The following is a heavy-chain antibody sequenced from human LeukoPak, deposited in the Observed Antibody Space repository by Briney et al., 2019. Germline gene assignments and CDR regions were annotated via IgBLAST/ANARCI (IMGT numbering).Heavy chain of an antibody. V-gene: IGHV4-30-2*01. D-gene: IGHD3-22*01. CDR3: ARYYYDARWFDP. Sequence: NPSETLSLTCIVSGGSFSGGGYSWSWIRQPAGRGLEWIGYIYENGGTYYNPSLMSRLTISIDTSKTQFSLRLTSVTAADTAVYYCARYYYDARWFDPWGQGTLVTVSS. J-gene: IGHJ5*02. CDR2: IYENGGT. CDR1: GGSFSGGGYS.